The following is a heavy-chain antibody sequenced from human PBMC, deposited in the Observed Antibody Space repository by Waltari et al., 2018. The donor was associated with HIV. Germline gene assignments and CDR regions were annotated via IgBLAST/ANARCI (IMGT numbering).Heavy chain of an antibody. CDR3: AGGGCSGSTCYSKSFDL. CDR1: GGTFSSYT. J-gene: IGHJ3*01. CDR2: IIPNVGTG. Sequence: QVQLVQSGAEMKMPESSVKVSCKASGGTFSSYTISWVRQAPGQGLECMGGIIPNVGTGNYAQKFQVRVTITADESTSTVYLELGSLRSEDTAVYHCAGGGCSGSTCYSKSFDLWGQGTMVTVS. V-gene: IGHV1-69*01. D-gene: IGHD2-15*01.